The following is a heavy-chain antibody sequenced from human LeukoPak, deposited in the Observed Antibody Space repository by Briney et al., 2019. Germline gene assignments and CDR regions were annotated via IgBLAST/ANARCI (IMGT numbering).Heavy chain of an antibody. CDR3: ATDRVYRSSGRSRGFFDY. V-gene: IGHV1-24*01. CDR2: FDSENNKM. Sequence: ASVTVSCKISEYSLSDLSIHWVREAPGEGLEWMGGFDSENNKMVYSQKFQGRVTMTEDTSADTAYMELTSLRSEDTAVYFCATDRVYRSSGRSRGFFDYWGQGTLVIVSS. D-gene: IGHD6-19*01. CDR1: EYSLSDLS. J-gene: IGHJ4*02.